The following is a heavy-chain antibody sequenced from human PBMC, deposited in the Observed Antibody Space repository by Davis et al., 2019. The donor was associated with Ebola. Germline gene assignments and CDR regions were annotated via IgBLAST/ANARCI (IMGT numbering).Heavy chain of an antibody. J-gene: IGHJ4*02. CDR1: GFTFINAW. Sequence: GESLKISCAASGFTFINAWMNWVRQAPGKGLEWVGRIKSKTDGGTTDYAAPVKGRFTISRDDLKNTLYLQMNSLKTEDTAVYYCTTETSSTFDHWGQGTLVTVSS. V-gene: IGHV3-15*07. CDR2: IKSKTDGGTT. D-gene: IGHD2-2*01. CDR3: TTETSSTFDH.